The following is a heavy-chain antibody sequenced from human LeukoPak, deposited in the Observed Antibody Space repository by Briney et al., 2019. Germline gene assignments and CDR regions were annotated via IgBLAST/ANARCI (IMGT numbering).Heavy chain of an antibody. J-gene: IGHJ4*02. CDR3: ARDVRGLIDY. D-gene: IGHD5-24*01. CDR2: IYYSGST. V-gene: IGHV4-59*06. CDR1: GDSITTYY. Sequence: SETLSLTCTVSGDSITTYYWSWIRQPPGKGLEWIGYIYYSGSTYYNPSLKSRVTISVDTSKNQFSLKLSSVTAADTAVYYCARDVRGLIDYWGQGTLVTVSS.